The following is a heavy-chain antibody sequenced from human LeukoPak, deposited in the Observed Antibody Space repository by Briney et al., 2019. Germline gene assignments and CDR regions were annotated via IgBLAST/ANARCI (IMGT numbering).Heavy chain of an antibody. CDR1: GFTFDDYG. J-gene: IGHJ4*02. D-gene: IGHD2-2*01. Sequence: PGGSLRLSCAASGFTFDDYGMSWVRQAPGKGLEWVSGINWNGGSTGYADSVKGRFTISRDNAKNSLYLQMNSLRAEDTAVYYCARVSSTSWHGKYYFDYWGQGTLVTVSS. CDR2: INWNGGST. V-gene: IGHV3-20*04. CDR3: ARVSSTSWHGKYYFDY.